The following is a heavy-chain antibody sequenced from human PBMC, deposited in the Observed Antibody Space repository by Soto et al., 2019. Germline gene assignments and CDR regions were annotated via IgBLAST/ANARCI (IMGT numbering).Heavy chain of an antibody. J-gene: IGHJ6*02. CDR2: INLNSGGT. Sequence: ASVKVSCKASGYTFTGNYMHWVRQVPGQGLEWMGWINLNSGGTNFAQKFQGRVTMTRDTSISTAYMELSRLRSDDTAVYYCATSIVVVPAAISPYYYGMDVWGQGTTVSVYS. CDR3: ATSIVVVPAAISPYYYGMDV. D-gene: IGHD2-2*01. V-gene: IGHV1-2*02. CDR1: GYTFTGNY.